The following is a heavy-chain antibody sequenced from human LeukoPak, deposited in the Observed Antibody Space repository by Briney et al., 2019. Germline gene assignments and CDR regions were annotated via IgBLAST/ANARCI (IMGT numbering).Heavy chain of an antibody. CDR3: AKQGPGHCGSTSCYGVDY. CDR2: ISTNTGNP. CDR1: GYTFTSYA. V-gene: IGHV7-4-1*02. D-gene: IGHD2-2*01. J-gene: IGHJ4*02. Sequence: ASVKVSCKSSGYTFTSYAMNWVRQAPGQGLEWMGWISTNTGNPTYAQGFTGRFVFSLDTSVSTAYLQISSLKAEDTAVYFCAKQGPGHCGSTSCYGVDYWGQGTLVTVSS.